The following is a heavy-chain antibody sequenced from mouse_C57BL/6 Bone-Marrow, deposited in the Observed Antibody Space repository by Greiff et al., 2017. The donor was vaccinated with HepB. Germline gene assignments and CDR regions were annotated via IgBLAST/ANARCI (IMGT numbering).Heavy chain of an antibody. CDR1: GYTFTDYY. CDR3: ASLYDYGFAY. D-gene: IGHD2-4*01. CDR2: IYPGSGNT. J-gene: IGHJ3*01. V-gene: IGHV1-76*01. Sequence: VQLKESGAELVRPGASVKLSCKASGYTFTDYYINWVKQRPGQGLEWIARIYPGSGNTYYNEKFKGKATLTAEKSSSTAYMQLSSLTSEDSAVYFCASLYDYGFAYWGQGTLVTVSA.